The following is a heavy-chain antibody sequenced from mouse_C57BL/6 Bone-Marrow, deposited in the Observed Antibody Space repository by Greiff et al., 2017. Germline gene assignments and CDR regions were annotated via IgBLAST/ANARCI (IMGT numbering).Heavy chain of an antibody. V-gene: IGHV14-4*01. CDR1: GFNITDDY. CDR3: TTVSSDYDGYDWFAY. Sequence: VQLKESGAELVRPGASVKLSCTASGFNITDDYMHWVKQRPEQGLEWIGWIDPETGDTEYASKFQGKATITADTSSNTAYLQLSSLTSEDTAVYDCTTVSSDYDGYDWFAYWGQGTLVTVSA. J-gene: IGHJ3*01. D-gene: IGHD2-2*01. CDR2: IDPETGDT.